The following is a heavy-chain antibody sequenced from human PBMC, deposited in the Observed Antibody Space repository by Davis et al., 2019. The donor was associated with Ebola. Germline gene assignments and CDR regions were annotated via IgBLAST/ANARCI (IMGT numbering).Heavy chain of an antibody. V-gene: IGHV4-4*02. J-gene: IGHJ2*01. CDR1: GGSISSSYW. Sequence: SETLSLTCAVSGGSISSSYWWSWVRQSPGKGLEWIGEIYHSGTTNSNPSLKSRVTMSVDKAKNQLSLNLSSVTAADTAVYYCARDYYESSGYFWYFDLWGRGTLVTVSS. CDR2: IYHSGTT. D-gene: IGHD3-22*01. CDR3: ARDYYESSGYFWYFDL.